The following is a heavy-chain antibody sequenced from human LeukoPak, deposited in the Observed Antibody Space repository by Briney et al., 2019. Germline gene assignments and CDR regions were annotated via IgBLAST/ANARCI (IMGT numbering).Heavy chain of an antibody. CDR2: MERDGSEK. J-gene: IGHJ4*02. D-gene: IGHD4-23*01. CDR3: ARESTEVTPGY. CDR1: GFTFSSYS. Sequence: GSLRLSCAASGFTFSSYSMNWVRQAPGKGLEWVANMERDGSEKNYVDAVKGRFTISRDNAKNTLFLQMNSLRGDDTAVYYCARESTEVTPGYWGQGTLVTVSS. V-gene: IGHV3-7*01.